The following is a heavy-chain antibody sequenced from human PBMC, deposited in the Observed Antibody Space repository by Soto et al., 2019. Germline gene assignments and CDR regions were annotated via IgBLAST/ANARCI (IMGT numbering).Heavy chain of an antibody. CDR3: AREGSYSAYNFAHGIQLWSFDF. Sequence: TLSLTCTFSGGSINTFYWSWVRQPAGKGLEWIGRIFSSGSTSFNPSLESRVAMSVDTSKNHFSLNLSSVTAADMAVYYCAREGSYSAYNFAHGIQLWSFDFWGQGALVTVSS. CDR1: GGSINTFY. V-gene: IGHV4-4*07. D-gene: IGHD5-12*01. CDR2: IFSSGST. J-gene: IGHJ4*02.